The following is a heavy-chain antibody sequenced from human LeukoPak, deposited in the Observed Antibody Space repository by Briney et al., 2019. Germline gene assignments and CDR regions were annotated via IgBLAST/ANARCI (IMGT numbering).Heavy chain of an antibody. CDR3: ARGVAVSYYYYGMDV. CDR2: IRYDGSNK. CDR1: GFTFRSYG. Sequence: GGSLRLSCAASGFTFRSYGMHWVRQAPGKGLEWVAFIRYDGSNKYYADSVKGRFTISRDNSKNTLYLQMNSLRPEDMAVYYCARGVAVSYYYYGMDVWGQGTTVTVSS. V-gene: IGHV3-30*02. J-gene: IGHJ6*02. D-gene: IGHD3-10*01.